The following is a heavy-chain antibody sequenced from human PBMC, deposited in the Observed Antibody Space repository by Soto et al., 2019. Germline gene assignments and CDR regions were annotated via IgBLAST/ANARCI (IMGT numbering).Heavy chain of an antibody. CDR1: GFTFSSYA. CDR2: ISGSGGST. V-gene: IGHV3-23*01. J-gene: IGHJ6*02. Sequence: HPGGSLRLSCAASGFTFSSYAMSWVRQAPGKGLEWVSAISGSGGSTYYADSVKGRFTISRDNSKNTLYLQMNSLRAEDTAVYYCAIHPPNLKIYSGSHYYYYGMDVWGQGTTVTVSS. D-gene: IGHD1-26*01. CDR3: AIHPPNLKIYSGSHYYYYGMDV.